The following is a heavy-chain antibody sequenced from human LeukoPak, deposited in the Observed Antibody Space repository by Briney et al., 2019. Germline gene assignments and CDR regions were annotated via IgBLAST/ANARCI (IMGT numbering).Heavy chain of an antibody. J-gene: IGHJ4*02. CDR1: GFTFSSHE. CDR3: ARECPDYAFDY. V-gene: IGHV3-48*03. D-gene: IGHD4-17*01. CDR2: ISSSGSTI. Sequence: GGSLRLSCAASGFTFSSHEMNWVRQAPGKGLEWVSYISSSGSTIYYADSVKGRFTISRDNAKNSLYLQMNSLRAEDTADYYCARECPDYAFDYWGQGTLVTVSS.